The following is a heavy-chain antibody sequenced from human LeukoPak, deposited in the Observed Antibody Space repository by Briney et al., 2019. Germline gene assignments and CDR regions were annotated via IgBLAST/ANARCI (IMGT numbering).Heavy chain of an antibody. V-gene: IGHV3-30-3*01. D-gene: IGHD4-17*01. J-gene: IGHJ5*02. CDR3: ARDFYGDTP. CDR2: ISYDGSNK. Sequence: PGGSLRLSCAASGFTFSSYAMHWVRQAPGKGLEWVAVISYDGSNKYYADSVKGRFTISRDNSKNTLYLQMNSLRAEDTAVYYCARDFYGDTPWGQGTLVTVSS. CDR1: GFTFSSYA.